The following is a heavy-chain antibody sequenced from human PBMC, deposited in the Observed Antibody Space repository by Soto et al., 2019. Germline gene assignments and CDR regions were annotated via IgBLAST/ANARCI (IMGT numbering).Heavy chain of an antibody. D-gene: IGHD2-15*01. CDR2: IYYSGST. CDR1: GGSVSSGSYY. CDR3: ARSRAWYAYCSGGSCPNFDY. V-gene: IGHV4-61*01. J-gene: IGHJ4*02. Sequence: SETLSLTCTVSGGSVSSGSYYWSWIRQPPGKGLEWIGYIYYSGSTNYNPSLKSRVTISVDTSKNQFSLKLSSVTAADTAVYYCARSRAWYAYCSGGSCPNFDYWGQGTLVTVSS.